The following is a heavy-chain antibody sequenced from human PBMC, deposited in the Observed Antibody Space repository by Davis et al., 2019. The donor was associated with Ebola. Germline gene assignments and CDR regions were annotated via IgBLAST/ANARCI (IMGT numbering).Heavy chain of an antibody. CDR3: ASGDGRGRSYDMDV. Sequence: GGSLRLSCAASGLIFNNYWMSWIRQAPGKGPEWVVIIKEDGGEKYYVDSVKGRFTISRDNAKNSLFLEMNSLRAEDTAFYYCASGDGRGRSYDMDVWGQGTTVTVSS. CDR2: IKEDGGEK. CDR1: GLIFNNYW. J-gene: IGHJ6*03. V-gene: IGHV3-7*03. D-gene: IGHD3/OR15-3a*01.